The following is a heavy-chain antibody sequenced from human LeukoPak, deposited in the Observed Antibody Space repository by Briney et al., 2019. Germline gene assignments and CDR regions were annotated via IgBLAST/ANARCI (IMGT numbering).Heavy chain of an antibody. CDR3: ARGGDIAVVPAAMVGP. D-gene: IGHD2-2*01. CDR2: IIPIFGTT. Sequence: ASVKVSCKASGCTFSSYAISWVRQAPGQGLEWMGGIIPIFGTTKYAQKFQGRVTITADESTSTAYMELSSLRSEDTAVYYCARGGDIAVVPAAMVGPWGQGTLVTVSS. J-gene: IGHJ5*02. CDR1: GCTFSSYA. V-gene: IGHV1-69*13.